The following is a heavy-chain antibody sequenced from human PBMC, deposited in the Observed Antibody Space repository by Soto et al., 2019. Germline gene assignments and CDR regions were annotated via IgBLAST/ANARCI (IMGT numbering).Heavy chain of an antibody. V-gene: IGHV3-9*01. J-gene: IGHJ4*02. D-gene: IGHD3-3*01. CDR3: AKDRGLDFWSGYYRLDS. Sequence: EVQLEESGGGLIQPGRSLRLSCAASGFTFDDYAMHWVRQAPGKGLEWVSGISWNSGTRGYADSVRGRFTISRDNAKNSLYLEMSSLRPEDTAFYYCAKDRGLDFWSGYYRLDSWGQGTLVTVSS. CDR1: GFTFDDYA. CDR2: ISWNSGTR.